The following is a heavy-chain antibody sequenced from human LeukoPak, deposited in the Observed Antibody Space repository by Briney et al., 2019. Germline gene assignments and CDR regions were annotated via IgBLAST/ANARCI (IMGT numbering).Heavy chain of an antibody. CDR2: IHDTGST. J-gene: IGHJ4*02. D-gene: IGHD2-2*01. Sequence: SETLSLTCSVSGGSLSSHYWSWIRQPPGKGLELIGHIHDTGSTFYNPSLRGRVSISLDTSNNQFSLKLTSMTAADTAVYYCARFSSGCSTSSCYLTYWGQGTLVTVS. CDR3: ARFSSGCSTSSCYLTY. V-gene: IGHV4-59*11. CDR1: GGSLSSHY.